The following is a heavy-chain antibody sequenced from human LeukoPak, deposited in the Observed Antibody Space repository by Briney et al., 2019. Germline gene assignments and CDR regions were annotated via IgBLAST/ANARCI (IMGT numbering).Heavy chain of an antibody. V-gene: IGHV1-69*06. Sequence: SVKVSCKASGGTFSSYAISWVRQAPGQGLEWMGGIIPIFGTANYAQKFQGRVTITADKSTSTAYMELSSLRSEDTAVYYCARADDVLLWFGEAFDIWGQGTMVTVSS. CDR3: ARADDVLLWFGEAFDI. CDR2: IIPIFGTA. CDR1: GGTFSSYA. D-gene: IGHD3-10*01. J-gene: IGHJ3*02.